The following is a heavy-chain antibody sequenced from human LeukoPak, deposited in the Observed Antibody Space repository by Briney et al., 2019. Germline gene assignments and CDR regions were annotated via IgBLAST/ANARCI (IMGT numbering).Heavy chain of an antibody. CDR3: AKARQSITGTILFDY. CDR1: GFTLSSYA. CDR2: ISGSGGST. V-gene: IGHV3-23*01. D-gene: IGHD1/OR15-1a*01. J-gene: IGHJ4*02. Sequence: GGSLRLSCAASGFTLSSYAMSWVRQAPGKGLEWVSAISGSGGSTYYADSVKGRFTISRDNSKNTLYLQMNSLRDEDTAVYYCAKARQSITGTILFDYWGQGTLVTVSS.